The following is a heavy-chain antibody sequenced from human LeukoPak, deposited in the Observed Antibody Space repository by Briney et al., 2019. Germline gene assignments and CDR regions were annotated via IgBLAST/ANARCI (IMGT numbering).Heavy chain of an antibody. Sequence: GSVKVSCKASGYTFTGYYMHWVRQAPGQGLEWMGWINPNSGGTNYAQKFQGRVTMTRDTSISTAYMELSRLRSDDTAVYYCAREPTLLRYFDWSTHWFDPWGQGTRITVSS. CDR3: AREPTLLRYFDWSTHWFDP. CDR1: GYTFTGYY. J-gene: IGHJ5*02. D-gene: IGHD3-9*01. CDR2: INPNSGGT. V-gene: IGHV1-2*02.